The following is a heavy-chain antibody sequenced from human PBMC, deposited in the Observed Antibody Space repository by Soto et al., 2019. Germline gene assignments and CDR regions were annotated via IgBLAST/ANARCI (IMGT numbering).Heavy chain of an antibody. CDR1: GFTFSSYG. CDR2: IWYDGSNK. Sequence: GGSLRLSCAASGFTFSSYGMHWVRQAPGKGLEWVAVIWYDGSNKYYADSVKGRFTISRDNSKNTLYLQMNSLRAEDTAVYYCARAEAMTTVTYDAFDIWGQGTMVTVSS. CDR3: ARAEAMTTVTYDAFDI. V-gene: IGHV3-33*01. D-gene: IGHD4-17*01. J-gene: IGHJ3*02.